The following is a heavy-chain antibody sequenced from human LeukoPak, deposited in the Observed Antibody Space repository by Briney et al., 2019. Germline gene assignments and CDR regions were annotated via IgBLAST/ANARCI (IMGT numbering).Heavy chain of an antibody. CDR2: ISESDGST. V-gene: IGHV3-23*01. Sequence: GGSLRLSCAASGFTFTTSVMTWVRQAPGKGLEWVSAISESDGSTFYADSVKGRFTVSRDNSQNTLYLEMNSLTAEDTAVYSCAKRSPAYYFDYWGQGILVTVSS. J-gene: IGHJ4*02. CDR3: AKRSPAYYFDY. CDR1: GFTFTTSV. D-gene: IGHD1-26*01.